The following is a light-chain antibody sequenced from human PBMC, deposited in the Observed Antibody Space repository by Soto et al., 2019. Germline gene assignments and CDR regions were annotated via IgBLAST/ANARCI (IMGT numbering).Light chain of an antibody. Sequence: EIVLTQSPASLSVSPGERATLSCRASQSVSSKLAWFQQKPGQAPRLLIYGASTRATGIPARFSGSGSETEFTLTISSLQSEDFAFYYCQQYNAWPRPFGQGTRVEIK. J-gene: IGKJ1*01. CDR2: GAS. CDR1: QSVSSK. V-gene: IGKV3-15*01. CDR3: QQYNAWPRP.